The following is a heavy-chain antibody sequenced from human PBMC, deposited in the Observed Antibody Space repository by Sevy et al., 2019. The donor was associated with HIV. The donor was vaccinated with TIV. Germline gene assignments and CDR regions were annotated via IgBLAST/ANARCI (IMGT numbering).Heavy chain of an antibody. CDR3: ARGFRGELRWGYYFDY. CDR2: IYTSGST. Sequence: SETLSLTCTVSGGSISSYYWSWIRQPAGKGLEWIGRIYTSGSTNYNPSLKSRVTMSVDTSKNQFSLRLSSVTAADTAVYYCARGFRGELRWGYYFDYWGQGTLVTVSS. J-gene: IGHJ4*02. D-gene: IGHD1-26*01. CDR1: GGSISSYY. V-gene: IGHV4-4*07.